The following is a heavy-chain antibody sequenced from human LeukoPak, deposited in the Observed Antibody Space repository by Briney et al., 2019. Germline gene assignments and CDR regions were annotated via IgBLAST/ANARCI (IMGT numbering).Heavy chain of an antibody. CDR3: ARDLRGTIFGVVSYNWFDA. CDR1: GGTFSSYA. CDR2: IIPIFGTA. Sequence: ASVKVSCKASGGTFSSYAISWVRQAPGQGLEWMGGIIPIFGTANYAQKFQGRVTITADESTSTAYMELSSLRSEDTAVYYCARDLRGTIFGVVSYNWFDAWGEGTLVAVS. D-gene: IGHD3-3*01. J-gene: IGHJ5*02. V-gene: IGHV1-69*13.